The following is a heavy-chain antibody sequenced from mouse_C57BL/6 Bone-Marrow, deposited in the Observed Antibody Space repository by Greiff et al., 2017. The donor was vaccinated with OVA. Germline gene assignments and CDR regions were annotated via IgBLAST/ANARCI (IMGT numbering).Heavy chain of an antibody. J-gene: IGHJ3*01. CDR2: IYPGSGYT. Sequence: QVQLQQSGAELVKPGASVKLSCKASGYTFTSYWMHWVKQRPGQGLEWIGYIYPGSGYTKYNEKFKDKATLTADTSSSTAYMQLSSLTYADSAVYYGASPGSWFAYWGRGNRVTVTA. CDR1: GYTFTSYW. CDR3: ASPGSWFAY. D-gene: IGHD4-1*01. V-gene: IGHV1-7*01.